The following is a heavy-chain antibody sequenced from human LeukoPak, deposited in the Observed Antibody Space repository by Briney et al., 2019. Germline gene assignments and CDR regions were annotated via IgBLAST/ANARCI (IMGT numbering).Heavy chain of an antibody. CDR3: ARDEKGGHSGSYTAEYFQH. CDR2: IYHSGST. D-gene: IGHD1-26*01. V-gene: IGHV4-38-2*02. J-gene: IGHJ1*01. CDR1: GYSISSGYY. Sequence: SETLSLTCTVSGYSISSGYYWGCIRQPPGKWLEWIGSIYHSGSTYYNPSLKRRVTISVDTAKNQFSLKLSSVTAADTAVYYCARDEKGGHSGSYTAEYFQHWGQGTLVTVSS.